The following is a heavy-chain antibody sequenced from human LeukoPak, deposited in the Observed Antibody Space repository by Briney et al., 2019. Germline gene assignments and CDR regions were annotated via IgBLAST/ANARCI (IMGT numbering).Heavy chain of an antibody. J-gene: IGHJ6*02. CDR2: IYYSGST. D-gene: IGHD3-10*01. CDR1: GGSISSYY. Sequence: SETLSLTCTVSGGSISSYYWSWIRQPPGKGLEWIGYIYYSGSTNYNPSLKSRVTISVDTSKNQFSLKLSSVTAADTAVYYCAREGGLMVRGVLRYGMDVWGQGTTVTVSS. V-gene: IGHV4-59*12. CDR3: AREGGLMVRGVLRYGMDV.